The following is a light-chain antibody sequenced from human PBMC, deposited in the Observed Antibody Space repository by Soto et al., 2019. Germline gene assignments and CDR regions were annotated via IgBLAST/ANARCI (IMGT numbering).Light chain of an antibody. J-gene: IGLJ3*02. CDR2: DVS. V-gene: IGLV2-11*01. Sequence: QSALTQPRSVSGSPGQSVTISCTGTSSDVGGYNYVSWYQQHPGKAPKLMIYDVSKRPSGVPDRFSGSKSGITASLTISGLQAEDEADYYCCSYAGSSWVFGGGTKLTVL. CDR1: SSDVGGYNY. CDR3: CSYAGSSWV.